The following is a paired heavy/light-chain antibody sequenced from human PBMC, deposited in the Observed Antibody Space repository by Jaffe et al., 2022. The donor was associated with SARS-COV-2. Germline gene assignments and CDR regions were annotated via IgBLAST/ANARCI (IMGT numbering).Light chain of an antibody. V-gene: IGLV2-14*03. CDR2: EVN. Sequence: QSALTQPASVSGSPGQSITISCTGTSSDVGRYNYVSWYQQHPGKAPKLMIYEVNNRPSGVSNRFSGSKSGNAASLTISGLQAEDEADYYCSSYTTSSTLDFGGGTKLTVV. CDR1: SSDVGRYNY. CDR3: SSYTTSSTLD. J-gene: IGLJ2*01.
Heavy chain of an antibody. Sequence: EVQLVESGGGLVQPGGSLRLSCAASGFTFSSCSMNWVRQAPGKGLEWVSYISISGSTIHYADSVKGRFTISRDNVRNSVYLQMNSLRDEDTAVYYCARDPDSYGNGANYFDYWGQGTLVTVSS. V-gene: IGHV3-48*02. CDR3: ARDPDSYGNGANYFDY. CDR2: ISISGSTI. J-gene: IGHJ4*02. CDR1: GFTFSSCS. D-gene: IGHD5-18*01.